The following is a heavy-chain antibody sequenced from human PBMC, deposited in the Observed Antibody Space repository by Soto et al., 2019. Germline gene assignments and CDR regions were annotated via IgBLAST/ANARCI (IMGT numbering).Heavy chain of an antibody. V-gene: IGHV3-30-3*01. CDR2: ISHDGSNS. Sequence: QVQLVESGGGVVQPGRSLRLPCAVSGFTFSSYTMHWVRQAPGKGLEWVARISHDGSNSYYADSVKGRFTISRDNSKNTLYLQMNSMRTEDTAVYCCASAGGHWGQGTLVTVSS. CDR3: ASAGGH. D-gene: IGHD3-16*01. CDR1: GFTFSSYT. J-gene: IGHJ4*02.